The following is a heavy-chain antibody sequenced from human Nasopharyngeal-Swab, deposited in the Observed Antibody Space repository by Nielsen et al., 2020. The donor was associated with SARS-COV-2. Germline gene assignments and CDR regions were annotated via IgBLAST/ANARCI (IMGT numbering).Heavy chain of an antibody. D-gene: IGHD2-2*01. V-gene: IGHV4-59*01. CDR3: ARWGVDCSTTSCNDAFDI. J-gene: IGHJ3*02. Sequence: SETLSLTCTVSGGSISSDYWSWIRQSPGTGLEWIGNIYHSGGTNYNPSLKSRLTISIDTSKNQFSLRLSSVTAADTAVYYCARWGVDCSTTSCNDAFDIWGQGAVVTVSS. CDR1: GGSISSDY. CDR2: IYHSGGT.